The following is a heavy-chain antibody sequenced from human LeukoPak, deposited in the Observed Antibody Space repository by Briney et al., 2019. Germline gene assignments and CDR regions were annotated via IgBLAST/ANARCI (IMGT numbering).Heavy chain of an antibody. Sequence: GGSLRLSCAASGFTVSSNYMSWVRQAPGKGLEWVSAISGSGGSTYYADSVKGRFTISRDNSKNTLYLQVNSLRAEDTAVYYCAPGGLLAAFDYWGQGTLVTVSS. CDR1: GFTVSSNY. CDR2: ISGSGGST. CDR3: APGGLLAAFDY. J-gene: IGHJ4*02. V-gene: IGHV3-23*01. D-gene: IGHD6-6*01.